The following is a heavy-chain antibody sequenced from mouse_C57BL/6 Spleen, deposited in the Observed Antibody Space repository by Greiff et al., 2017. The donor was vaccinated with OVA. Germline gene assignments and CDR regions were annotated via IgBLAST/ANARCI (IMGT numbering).Heavy chain of an antibody. V-gene: IGHV1-72*01. Sequence: QVHVKQPGAELVKPGASVKLSCKASGYTFTSYWMHWVKQRPGRGLEWIGRIDPNSGGTKYNEKFKSKATLTVDKPSSTAYMQLSSLTSEDSAVYYCARDEYYGSRTHFFAYWGQGTLVTVSA. CDR3: ARDEYYGSRTHFFAY. D-gene: IGHD1-1*01. CDR1: GYTFTSYW. J-gene: IGHJ3*01. CDR2: IDPNSGGT.